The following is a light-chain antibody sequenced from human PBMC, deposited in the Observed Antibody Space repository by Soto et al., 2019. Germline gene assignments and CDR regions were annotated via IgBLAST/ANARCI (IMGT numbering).Light chain of an antibody. V-gene: IGLV1-40*01. Sequence: QSVLTHPPSASGATGQRVTISCTGSRSNIGAGYSVHWYQLLPGTAPKLLVYGDSRPPGVPDRFSGAKSGTSASLAITGLQAGDEASYYCQTYDSSLDGWVFGGGTQLTVL. CDR2: GD. CDR3: QTYDSSLDGWV. J-gene: IGLJ3*02. CDR1: RSNIGAGYS.